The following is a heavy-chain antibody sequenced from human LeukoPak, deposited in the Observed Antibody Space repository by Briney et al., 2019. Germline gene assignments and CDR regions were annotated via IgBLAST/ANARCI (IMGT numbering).Heavy chain of an antibody. CDR1: GFTFDNYA. CDR3: AKVRGTYSSGYFFDY. Sequence: PGGSLRLSCAASGFTFDNYAMHWVRQAPGKGLEWLSIISRNSGYIGYADSVKGRFTISRDNAKKYLDLQMNKLRVEENAFYYCAKVRGTYSSGYFFDYWGQGTLVTVSS. J-gene: IGHJ4*02. D-gene: IGHD6-19*01. V-gene: IGHV3-9*01. CDR2: ISRNSGYI.